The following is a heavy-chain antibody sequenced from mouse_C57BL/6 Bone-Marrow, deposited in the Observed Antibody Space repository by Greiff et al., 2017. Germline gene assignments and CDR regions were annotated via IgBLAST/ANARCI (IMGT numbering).Heavy chain of an antibody. CDR2: INPYNGGN. CDR3: ARGACDYDVGAY. J-gene: IGHJ3*01. Sequence: DVKLQESGPVLVKPGASVKMSCKASGYTFTDYYMNWVKQSHGKSLEWIGVINPYNGGNSYNQKFKGKATLTVDKSSSTAYMELHSLTSEDSAVYYCARGACDYDVGAYWGQGTLVTVSA. D-gene: IGHD2-4*01. V-gene: IGHV1-19*01. CDR1: GYTFTDYY.